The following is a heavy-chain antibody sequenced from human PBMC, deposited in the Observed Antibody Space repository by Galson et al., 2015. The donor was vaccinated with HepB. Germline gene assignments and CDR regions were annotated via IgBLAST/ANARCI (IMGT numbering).Heavy chain of an antibody. CDR2: IYPGDSDT. Sequence: QSGAEVKKPGESLKISCKGSGYSFTSYWIGWVRQMPGKGLEWMGIIYPGDSDTRYSPSFQGQVTISADKSISTAYLQWSSLKASDTAMYYCARPFRNVATIFAFDIWGQGTMVTVSS. V-gene: IGHV5-51*03. CDR1: GYSFTSYW. CDR3: ARPFRNVATIFAFDI. J-gene: IGHJ3*02. D-gene: IGHD5-12*01.